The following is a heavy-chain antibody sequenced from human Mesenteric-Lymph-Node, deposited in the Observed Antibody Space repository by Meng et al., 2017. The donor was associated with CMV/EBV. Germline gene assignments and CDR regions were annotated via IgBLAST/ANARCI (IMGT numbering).Heavy chain of an antibody. CDR1: GDSVSSNSAA. V-gene: IGHV6-1*01. J-gene: IGHJ4*02. Sequence: GDSVSSNSAAWNWIRQSPSRGLEWLGRTYYRSNWYNDYALSVKSRITINPDTSKNQFSLQLNSVTPEDTAVYYCAREAYGDHLYYFDYWGQGTLVTVSS. CDR3: AREAYGDHLYYFDY. D-gene: IGHD4-17*01. CDR2: TYYRSNWYN.